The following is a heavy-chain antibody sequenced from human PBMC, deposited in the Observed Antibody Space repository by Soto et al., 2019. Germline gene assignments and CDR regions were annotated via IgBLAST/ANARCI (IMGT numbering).Heavy chain of an antibody. D-gene: IGHD1-20*01. CDR1: GGTFSGYA. J-gene: IGHJ1*01. CDR3: ARDPGSITGTTSSEDFQF. V-gene: IGHV1-69*01. CDR2: IIPIFGIT. Sequence: QAHLMQSGAEVKKPGSSVKVSCKASGGTFSGYAISWVRQRPGRGLEWMGGIIPIFGITTYAEKFQGRITLAADESTGTAFMYLRSLISEDTAVYYCARDPGSITGTTSSEDFQFWGPGTLVSVSS.